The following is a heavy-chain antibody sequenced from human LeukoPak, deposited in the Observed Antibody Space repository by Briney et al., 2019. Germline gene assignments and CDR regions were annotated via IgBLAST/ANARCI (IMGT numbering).Heavy chain of an antibody. D-gene: IGHD5-18*01. CDR1: GYTFTSYG. CDR3: ARDYDSGYSYGYFDY. Sequence: GASVKVSGKASGYTFTSYGVSWVRQAPGQGRGGMGGISAYNGYTNYAQKLQGRVTMPTDHSTSTAYMEPSSLRSEDTALYYCARDYDSGYSYGYFDYWGQGTLVTVSS. CDR2: ISAYNGYT. J-gene: IGHJ4*02. V-gene: IGHV1-18*01.